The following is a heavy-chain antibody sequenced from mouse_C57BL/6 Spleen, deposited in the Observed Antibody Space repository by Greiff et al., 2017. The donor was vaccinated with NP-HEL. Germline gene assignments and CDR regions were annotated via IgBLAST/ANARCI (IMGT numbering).Heavy chain of an antibody. CDR3: ALTSTSTHYFDY. CDR2: ISSGGSYT. CDR1: GFTFSSYG. D-gene: IGHD2-1*01. V-gene: IGHV5-6*01. Sequence: DVQLVESGGDLVKPGGSLKLSCAASGFTFSSYGMSWVRQTPDKRLEWVATISSGGSYTYYPDSVKGRFTISRDNAKNTLYLQMSSLKSEDTAMYYCALTSTSTHYFDYWGQGTTLTVSS. J-gene: IGHJ2*01.